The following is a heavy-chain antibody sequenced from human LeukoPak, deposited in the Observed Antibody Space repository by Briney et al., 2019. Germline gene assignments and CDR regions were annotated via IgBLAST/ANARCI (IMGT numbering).Heavy chain of an antibody. CDR2: INHSGST. CDR1: GGSISSGSYY. D-gene: IGHD3-16*01. CDR3: PVSWGAPAYFDY. V-gene: IGHV4-39*07. Sequence: SETLSLTCTVSGGSISSGSYYWGWIRQPPGKGLEWIGEINHSGSTNYNPSLKSRVTISVDTSKNQFSLKLSSVTAADTAVYYCPVSWGAPAYFDYWGQGTLVTVSS. J-gene: IGHJ4*02.